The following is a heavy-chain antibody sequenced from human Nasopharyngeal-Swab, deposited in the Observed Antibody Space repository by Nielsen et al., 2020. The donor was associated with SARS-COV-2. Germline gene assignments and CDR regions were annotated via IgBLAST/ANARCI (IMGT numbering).Heavy chain of an antibody. V-gene: IGHV3-74*01. Sequence: GGSLRPSCAASGFTFSSYWMHWVRQAPGKGLVWVSRINSDGSSTSYADSVKGRFTISRDNAKNTLYLQMNSLRAEDTAVYYCARDKVVVVPAAIYYYGMDVWGQGTTVTVSS. CDR2: INSDGSST. CDR3: ARDKVVVVPAAIYYYGMDV. D-gene: IGHD2-2*01. CDR1: GFTFSSYW. J-gene: IGHJ6*02.